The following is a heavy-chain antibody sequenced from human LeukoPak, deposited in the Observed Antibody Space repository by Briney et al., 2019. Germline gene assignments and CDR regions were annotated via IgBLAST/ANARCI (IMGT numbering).Heavy chain of an antibody. CDR3: AKSIPGHSSGWYWFDP. CDR1: GGSISSYY. J-gene: IGHJ5*02. V-gene: IGHV4-59*01. D-gene: IGHD6-13*01. CDR2: IYYSGNT. Sequence: PSETLSLTCTVYGGSISSYYWSWIRQPPGKGLEWIGYIYYSGNTNYNPSLKSRVTISVDTSKNQFSLKLSSVTAADTAVYYCAKSIPGHSSGWYWFDPWGQGTLVTVSS.